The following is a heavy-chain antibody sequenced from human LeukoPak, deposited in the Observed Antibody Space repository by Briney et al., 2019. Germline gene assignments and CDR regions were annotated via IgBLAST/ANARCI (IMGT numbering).Heavy chain of an antibody. CDR3: ARNLPSTGDFDY. D-gene: IGHD7-27*01. CDR1: GGTFSSYA. V-gene: IGHV1-69*04. Sequence: SVKVSCKASGGTFSSYAISWVRQAPGQGLEWMGRIIPILGIANYAQKFQGRVTMTRITSIRTAYMELSGLTSEDTAVYYCARNLPSTGDFDYWGQGTLVSVSS. CDR2: IIPILGIA. J-gene: IGHJ4*02.